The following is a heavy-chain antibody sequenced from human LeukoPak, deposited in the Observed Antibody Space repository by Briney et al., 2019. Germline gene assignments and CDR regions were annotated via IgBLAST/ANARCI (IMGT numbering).Heavy chain of an antibody. J-gene: IGHJ4*02. Sequence: GESLKISCECSGYKFTSYWIAWVRQMPGKGLECMGIIFPGDSDSRYSPSFQGQVSISADKSISTAYLQWSSLKASDTAMYYCARLYYDIFSDPPNYFDYWGQGTLVTVSS. CDR3: ARLYYDIFSDPPNYFDY. CDR2: IFPGDSDS. V-gene: IGHV5-51*01. D-gene: IGHD3-9*01. CDR1: GYKFTSYW.